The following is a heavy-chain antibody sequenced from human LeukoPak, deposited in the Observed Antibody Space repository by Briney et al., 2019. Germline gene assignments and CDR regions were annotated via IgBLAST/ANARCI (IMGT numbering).Heavy chain of an antibody. CDR3: ARAQRVVPAAKALYYYYGMDV. CDR2: ISYDGSNK. Sequence: GRSLRLSCAASGFTFSSYGMHWVRQAPGKGLEWVAVISYDGSNKYYADSVKGRFTISRDNSKNTLYLQMNSLRAEDTAVYYCARAQRVVPAAKALYYYYGMDVWGQGTTVTVSS. J-gene: IGHJ6*02. CDR1: GFTFSSYG. D-gene: IGHD2-2*01. V-gene: IGHV3-30*03.